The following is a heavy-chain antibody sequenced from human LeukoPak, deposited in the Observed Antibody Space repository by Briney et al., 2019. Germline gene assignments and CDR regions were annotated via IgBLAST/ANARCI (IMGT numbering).Heavy chain of an antibody. J-gene: IGHJ4*02. CDR3: ARDSISAAGDLDY. CDR1: GFTFSNYW. D-gene: IGHD6-13*01. Sequence: GGSLRLSCAASGFTFSNYWMTWVRQAPGKGLEWVANIKQDGTDKYYVDSVKGRFTISRDNAENSLYLQVNNLSAEDTAVYYCARDSISAAGDLDYWGQGTLVTVSS. V-gene: IGHV3-7*01. CDR2: IKQDGTDK.